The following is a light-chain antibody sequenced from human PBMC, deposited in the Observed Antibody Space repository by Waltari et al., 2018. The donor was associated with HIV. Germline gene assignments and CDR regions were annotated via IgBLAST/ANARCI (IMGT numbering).Light chain of an antibody. J-gene: IGLJ2*01. Sequence: QSVLTQPPSVSAAAGLKVTISCSGSNSNFGNNFVSWYQQLPGTAPKLLIYDDKRRPSDTHGRFLGSKSDTSANLDNTGLQTGDEADYYCGTWDSSRRAVRFGGGIKLTVL. CDR1: NSNFGNNF. V-gene: IGLV1-51*01. CDR2: DDK. CDR3: GTWDSSRRAVR.